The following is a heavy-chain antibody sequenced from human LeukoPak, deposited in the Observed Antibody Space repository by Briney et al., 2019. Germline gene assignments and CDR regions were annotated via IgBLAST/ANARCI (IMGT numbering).Heavy chain of an antibody. Sequence: ASVKVSCKASGYIFSDYYMHWVRQAPGQGLEWLGWINPKSGAADYAQQFRGPVTMTRDTSINTDYMEMKRVTSDDTAVYYCARGAEAETSPLDFWGQGTLVIVS. J-gene: IGHJ4*02. V-gene: IGHV1-2*02. D-gene: IGHD6-13*01. CDR1: GYIFSDYY. CDR2: INPKSGAA. CDR3: ARGAEAETSPLDF.